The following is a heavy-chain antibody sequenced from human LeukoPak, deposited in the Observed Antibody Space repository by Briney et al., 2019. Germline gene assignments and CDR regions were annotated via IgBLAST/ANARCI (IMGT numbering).Heavy chain of an antibody. D-gene: IGHD6-13*01. V-gene: IGHV3-21*01. CDR1: GFTFSSYG. CDR2: ISSSSSYI. CDR3: ARGGIAAAPY. Sequence: GGSLRLSCAASGFTFSSYGMNWVRQAPGKGLEWVSSISSSSSYIYYADSVKGRFTISRDNAKNSLYLQMNSLRAEDTAVYYCARGGIAAAPYWGQGTLVTVSS. J-gene: IGHJ4*02.